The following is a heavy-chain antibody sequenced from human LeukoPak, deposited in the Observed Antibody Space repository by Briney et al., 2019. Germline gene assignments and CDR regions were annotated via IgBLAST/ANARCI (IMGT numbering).Heavy chain of an antibody. CDR2: ISPENTYI. V-gene: IGHV3-21*01. Sequence: GGSLRLSCAASGFTLSSYSMNWVRQAPGKGLEWVSSISPENTYIYYADSVKGRFTISRDNAKNSVFLQMNSLRVEDTAVYYCARDTRGISVAGYYYYFYMDVWGKGTTVTVSS. J-gene: IGHJ6*03. D-gene: IGHD6-19*01. CDR1: GFTLSSYS. CDR3: ARDTRGISVAGYYYYFYMDV.